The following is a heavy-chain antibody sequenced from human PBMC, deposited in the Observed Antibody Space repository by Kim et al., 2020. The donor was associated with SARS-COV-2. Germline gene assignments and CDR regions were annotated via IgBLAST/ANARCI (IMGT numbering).Heavy chain of an antibody. J-gene: IGHJ5*02. CDR3: ARSIAGAGTPILNWFDP. V-gene: IGHV4-59*01. CDR2: IYYSGST. D-gene: IGHD6-19*01. CDR1: GGSISSYY. Sequence: SETLSLTCTVSGGSISSYYWSWIRQPPGKGLEWIGYIYYSGSTNYNPSLKSRVTISVDTSKNQFSLKLSSVTAADTAVYYCARSIAGAGTPILNWFDPWGQGTLVTVSS.